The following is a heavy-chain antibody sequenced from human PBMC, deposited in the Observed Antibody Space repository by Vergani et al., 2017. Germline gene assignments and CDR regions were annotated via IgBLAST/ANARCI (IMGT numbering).Heavy chain of an antibody. CDR3: ARIKSSSWSRGGGMDV. CDR2: IDWDDDK. V-gene: IGHV2-70*15. Sequence: QVTLRESGPALVKPTQTLTLTCTFSGFSLSTSGMCVSWIRQPPGKALEWLARIDWDDDKYYSTSLKTRLTMSKDTSKNQVVLTMTNMDPVDTATYYCARIKSSSWSRGGGMDVWGQGTTVTVSS. CDR1: GFSLSTSGMC. J-gene: IGHJ6*02. D-gene: IGHD6-13*01.